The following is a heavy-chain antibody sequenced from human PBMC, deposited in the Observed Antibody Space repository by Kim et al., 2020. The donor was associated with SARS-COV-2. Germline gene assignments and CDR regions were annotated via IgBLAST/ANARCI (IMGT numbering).Heavy chain of an antibody. CDR2: ISYDGSNK. D-gene: IGHD3-10*01. CDR1: GFTFSSYA. Sequence: GGSLRLSCAASGFTFSSYAMHWVRQAPGKGLEWVAVISYDGSNKYYADSVKGRFTISRDNSKNTLYLQMNSLRAEDTAVYYCARDTLWFGEVLGFFDYWGQGTLVTVSS. V-gene: IGHV3-30*04. CDR3: ARDTLWFGEVLGFFDY. J-gene: IGHJ4*02.